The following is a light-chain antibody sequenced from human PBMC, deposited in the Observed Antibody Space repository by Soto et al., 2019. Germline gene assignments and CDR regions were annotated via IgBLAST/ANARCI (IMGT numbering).Light chain of an antibody. CDR2: DAS. CDR1: QSISTW. Sequence: DIQMTQSPSTLSASVGDRVTITCRASQSISTWLAWYQQKPGKAPKLLIYDASSLESGVPSRFSGSGLGTEFTLTISSLQPEDFASYYCQQYNSYSTVGQGTKVDIK. V-gene: IGKV1-5*01. J-gene: IGKJ1*01. CDR3: QQYNSYST.